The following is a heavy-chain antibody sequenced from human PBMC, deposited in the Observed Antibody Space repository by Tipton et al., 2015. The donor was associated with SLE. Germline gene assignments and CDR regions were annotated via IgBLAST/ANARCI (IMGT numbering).Heavy chain of an antibody. J-gene: IGHJ4*02. D-gene: IGHD4-17*01. Sequence: LRLSCAMYRGSFSGYHWSWIRQPPGKGLEWIGYIYYSGSTNYNPSLKSRVTISVDTSKNQFSLKLSSVTAAGTAVYYCARLFSPTPYGDYVYFDYWGQGTLVTVSS. CDR1: RGSFSGYH. CDR3: ARLFSPTPYGDYVYFDY. CDR2: IYYSGST. V-gene: IGHV4-59*08.